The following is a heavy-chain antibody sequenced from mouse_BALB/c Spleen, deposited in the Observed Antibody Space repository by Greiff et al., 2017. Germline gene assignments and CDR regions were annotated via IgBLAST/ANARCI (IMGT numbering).Heavy chain of an antibody. Sequence: EVKLMESGPGLVKPSQSLSLTCTVTGYSITSDYAWNWIRQFPGNKLEWMGYISYSGSTSYNPSLKSRISITRDTSKNQFFLQLNSVTTEDTATYYCARNGYYSGDYWGQGTSVTVSS. CDR2: ISYSGST. CDR3: ARNGYYSGDY. V-gene: IGHV3-2*02. CDR1: GYSITSDYA. J-gene: IGHJ4*01.